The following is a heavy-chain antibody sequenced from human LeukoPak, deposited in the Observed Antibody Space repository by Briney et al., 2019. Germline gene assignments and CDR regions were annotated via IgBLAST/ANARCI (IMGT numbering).Heavy chain of an antibody. Sequence: GGSLRLSCAASGFTFSSYSMNWVRQAPGKGLEWVSSISSSSSYIYYADSVKGRFTISRDNAKNPLYLQMNSLRAEDTAVYYCARVMEKDSSGWYPPGSTYYYYGMDVWGQGTTVTVSS. J-gene: IGHJ6*02. CDR1: GFTFSSYS. V-gene: IGHV3-21*01. CDR3: ARVMEKDSSGWYPPGSTYYYYGMDV. CDR2: ISSSSSYI. D-gene: IGHD6-19*01.